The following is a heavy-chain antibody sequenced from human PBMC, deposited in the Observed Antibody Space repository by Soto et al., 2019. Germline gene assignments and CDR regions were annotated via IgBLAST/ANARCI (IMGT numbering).Heavy chain of an antibody. V-gene: IGHV1-8*01. D-gene: IGHD2-2*01. CDR1: GYTFTSYD. J-gene: IGHJ6*03. CDR2: MNPNSGNT. CDR3: ARAPHGKYYCSSTSCYGELYYYYYMDV. Sequence: ASVKVSCKASGYTFTSYDINWVRQATGQGLEWMGWMNPNSGNTGYAQKFQGRVTMTRNTSISTAYMELSSLRSEDTAVYYCARAPHGKYYCSSTSCYGELYYYYYMDVWGKGTTVTVSS.